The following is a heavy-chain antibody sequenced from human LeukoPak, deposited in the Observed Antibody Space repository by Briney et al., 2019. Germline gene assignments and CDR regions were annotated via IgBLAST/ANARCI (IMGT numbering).Heavy chain of an antibody. CDR1: GYTFTSYD. CDR2: MNPNSGNT. J-gene: IGHJ5*02. CDR3: ARDNIAAAAKGGFDP. V-gene: IGHV1-8*03. D-gene: IGHD6-13*01. Sequence: ASVKVSCKASGYTFTSYDINWVRQATGQGLEWMGWMNPNSGNTGYAQKFQGRVTITRNTSISTAYMELSSLRSEDTAVYYCARDNIAAAAKGGFDPWGQGTLVTVSS.